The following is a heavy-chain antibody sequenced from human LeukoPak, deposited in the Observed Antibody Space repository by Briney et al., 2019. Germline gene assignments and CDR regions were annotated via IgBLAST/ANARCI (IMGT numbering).Heavy chain of an antibody. J-gene: IGHJ4*02. CDR2: ISYDGSNK. Sequence: GGSLRLSCAASGFTFSSYGMHWVRQAPGKGLEWVAVISYDGSNKYYADSVKGRFTISRDNSKNTLYLQMNSLRAEDTAVYYCAKASGWFGEFGRVHWGQGTLVTVSS. CDR3: AKASGWFGEFGRVH. V-gene: IGHV3-30*18. D-gene: IGHD3-10*01. CDR1: GFTFSSYG.